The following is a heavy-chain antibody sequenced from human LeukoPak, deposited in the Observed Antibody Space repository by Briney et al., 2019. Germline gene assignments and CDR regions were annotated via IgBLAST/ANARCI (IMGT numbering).Heavy chain of an antibody. CDR3: AKSRVATITEFDY. V-gene: IGHV3-23*01. CDR2: ISGSGDST. Sequence: PGGSLRLSCAASGFTFSSYGMHWVRQAPGKGLEWVSAISGSGDSTYYADSVKGRFTISRDNSKNTLYLQMNSLRGEDTAVYYCAKSRVATITEFDYWGQGTLVTVSS. D-gene: IGHD5-12*01. J-gene: IGHJ4*02. CDR1: GFTFSSYG.